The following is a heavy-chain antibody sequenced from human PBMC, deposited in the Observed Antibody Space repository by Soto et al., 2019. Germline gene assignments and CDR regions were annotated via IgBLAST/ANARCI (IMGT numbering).Heavy chain of an antibody. Sequence: ASVKVSCKASGYTFTSYGISWVRQAPGQGLEWMGWISAYNGSTNYAQKLQGRVTMTTDTSTSTAYMELRSLRSDDTAVYYCARAPGYCSGGSCYSEYAFDIWGQGTMVTVSS. D-gene: IGHD2-15*01. CDR2: ISAYNGST. CDR3: ARAPGYCSGGSCYSEYAFDI. CDR1: GYTFTSYG. V-gene: IGHV1-18*01. J-gene: IGHJ3*02.